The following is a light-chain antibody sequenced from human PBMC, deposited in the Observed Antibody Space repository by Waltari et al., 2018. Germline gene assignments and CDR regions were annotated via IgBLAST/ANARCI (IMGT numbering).Light chain of an antibody. CDR3: QHYHNLPYT. Sequence: DIQMTQSPSSLSAAVGDRVTITCQATRDITKSLSWFQQRPGKAPQLLIYDASTLQPGVPSRFSGSGSGTTFSFTITSLQPEDSATYYCQHYHNLPYTFGRGTKLQIK. CDR1: RDITKS. V-gene: IGKV1-33*01. J-gene: IGKJ2*01. CDR2: DAS.